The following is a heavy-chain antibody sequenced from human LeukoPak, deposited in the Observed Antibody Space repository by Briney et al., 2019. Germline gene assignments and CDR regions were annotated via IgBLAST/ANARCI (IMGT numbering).Heavy chain of an antibody. CDR1: GFTFSSYE. V-gene: IGHV3-48*03. Sequence: PGGSLRLSCAASGFTFSSYEMNWVRQAPGRGLEWVSYISSSGSTIYYADSVKGRFTISRDNAKNSLYLQMNSLRAEDTAVYYCAKLGATYYYDSSGHYLDYWGQGTLVTVSS. CDR2: ISSSGSTI. CDR3: AKLGATYYYDSSGHYLDY. J-gene: IGHJ4*02. D-gene: IGHD3-22*01.